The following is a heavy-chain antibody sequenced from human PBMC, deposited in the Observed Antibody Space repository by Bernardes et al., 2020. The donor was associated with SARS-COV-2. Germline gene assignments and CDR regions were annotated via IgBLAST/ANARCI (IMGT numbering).Heavy chain of an antibody. CDR2: ISAYNGNT. CDR3: ARDQGSGYSRHFDY. V-gene: IGHV1-18*04. Sequence: ASVKVSCMASDYTFTSYGISWVRQAPGQGLDWMGWISAYNGNTNYAQKLQGRVTMTTDTSTSTAYMELRSLRSDDTAVYYCARDQGSGYSRHFDYWGQGTLVTVSS. D-gene: IGHD3-22*01. CDR1: DYTFTSYG. J-gene: IGHJ4*02.